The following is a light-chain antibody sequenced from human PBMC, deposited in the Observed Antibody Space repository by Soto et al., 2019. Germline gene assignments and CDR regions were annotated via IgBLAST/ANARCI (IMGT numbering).Light chain of an antibody. CDR1: SSKIGAGYD. Sequence: QAVVTQPPSVSGPPGQRLTISGTGGSSKIGAGYDVHWYQQLPGTAPKLLIYGNSNRPSGVPDRFSGSKSGTSASLAITGLQAEDEADYYCQSYDSSLNGVVFGGGTKLTVL. V-gene: IGLV1-40*01. CDR3: QSYDSSLNGVV. CDR2: GNS. J-gene: IGLJ2*01.